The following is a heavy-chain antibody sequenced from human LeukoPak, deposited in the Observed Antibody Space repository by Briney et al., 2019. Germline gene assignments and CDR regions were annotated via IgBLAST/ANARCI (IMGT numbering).Heavy chain of an antibody. CDR3: ARERRYGGSWSYSSLDY. J-gene: IGHJ4*02. CDR1: GFTFSSYS. CDR2: ISSSSSYI. Sequence: GGSLRLSCAASGFTFSSYSMNWVRQAPGKGLEWVSSISSSSSYIYYADSVKGRFTISRDNAKNSLYLQMNSLRAEDTAVYYCARERRYGGSWSYSSLDYWGQGTLVTVSS. D-gene: IGHD1-26*01. V-gene: IGHV3-21*01.